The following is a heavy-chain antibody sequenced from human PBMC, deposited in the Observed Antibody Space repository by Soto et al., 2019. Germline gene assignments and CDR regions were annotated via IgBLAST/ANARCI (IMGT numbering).Heavy chain of an antibody. D-gene: IGHD3-10*01. Sequence: ASVKVSCKASGYTFTSYAIHWVRQAPGQRLEWMGWINAGNGNTKYSQKFQGRVTMTRDTAIRTAYMEVSSLRSDDTAVYYCARGRASGSYYLLDYWGQGTLVTVSS. J-gene: IGHJ4*02. V-gene: IGHV1-3*01. CDR3: ARGRASGSYYLLDY. CDR1: GYTFTSYA. CDR2: INAGNGNT.